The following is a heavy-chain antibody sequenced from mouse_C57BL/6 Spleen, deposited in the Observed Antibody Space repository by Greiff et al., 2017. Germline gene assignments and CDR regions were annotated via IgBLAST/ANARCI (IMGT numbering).Heavy chain of an antibody. Sequence: QVQLQQPGAELVMPGASVKLSCKASGYTFTSYWMHWVKQRPGQGLEWIGEFDPSDSYTNYNQKFKGKSTLTVDKSSSTAYMQLSSLTSEDSAVYCGASGAGTSWFAYGGQGTLVTVA. J-gene: IGHJ3*01. CDR2: FDPSDSYT. CDR3: ASGAGTSWFAY. D-gene: IGHD4-1*01. V-gene: IGHV1-69*01. CDR1: GYTFTSYW.